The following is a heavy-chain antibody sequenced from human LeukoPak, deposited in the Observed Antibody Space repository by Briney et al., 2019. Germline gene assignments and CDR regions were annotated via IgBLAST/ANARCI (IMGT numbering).Heavy chain of an antibody. Sequence: SETLSLTCTVSGGSISSGDYYWGWIRQPPGKGLEWIGSIYYSGSTYYNPSLKSRVTISVDTSKNQFSLKLSSVTAADTAVYYCARDPEIPDWYFDLWGRGTLVTVSS. D-gene: IGHD1-14*01. V-gene: IGHV4-39*07. CDR1: GGSISSGDYY. CDR2: IYYSGST. J-gene: IGHJ2*01. CDR3: ARDPEIPDWYFDL.